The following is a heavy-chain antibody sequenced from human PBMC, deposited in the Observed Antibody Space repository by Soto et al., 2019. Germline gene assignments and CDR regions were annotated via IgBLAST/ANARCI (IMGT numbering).Heavy chain of an antibody. CDR2: FDPEDGET. CDR1: GYTLNELS. CDR3: ATGGPAGDFDY. V-gene: IGHV1-24*01. D-gene: IGHD3-10*01. Sequence: ASVKVSCKVSGYTLNELSIHWVRPAPGKGLEWMGGFDPEDGETVYAQKFQGRVTMTEDTSTDTANMELSSLTSEDTAVYYCATGGPAGDFDYWGQGSLVTVSS. J-gene: IGHJ4*02.